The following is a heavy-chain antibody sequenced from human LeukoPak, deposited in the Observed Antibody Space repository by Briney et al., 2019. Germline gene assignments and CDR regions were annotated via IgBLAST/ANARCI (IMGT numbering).Heavy chain of an antibody. CDR3: TTFIVVVPAAISWFDP. Sequence: NXXMXWXRQAXXXGXEWVXXXXXXXDGGTTDYAAPVKGRFTISRDDSKNTLYLQMNSLKTEDTAVYYCTTFIVVVPAAISWFDPWGQGTLVTVSS. CDR2: XXXXXDGGTT. J-gene: IGHJ5*02. D-gene: IGHD2-2*01. V-gene: IGHV3-15*01. CDR1: NXX.